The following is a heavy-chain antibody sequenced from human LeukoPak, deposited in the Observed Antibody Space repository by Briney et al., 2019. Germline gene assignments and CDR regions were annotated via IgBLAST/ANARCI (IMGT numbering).Heavy chain of an antibody. CDR1: GYTFTSYG. CDR3: ARDRARMYYYDSSGWYYFDY. V-gene: IGHV1-18*01. Sequence: KPGASVKVSCKASGYTFTSYGISWVRQAPGQGLEWMGWISAYNGNTNYVPKLQGRVTTTTDTSTSAAYMELRSLRSDDTAVYYCARDRARMYYYDSSGWYYFDYWGQGTLVTVSS. CDR2: ISAYNGNT. J-gene: IGHJ4*02. D-gene: IGHD3-22*01.